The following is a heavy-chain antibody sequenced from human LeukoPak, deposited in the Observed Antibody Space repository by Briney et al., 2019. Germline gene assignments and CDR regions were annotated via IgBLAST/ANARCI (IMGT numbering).Heavy chain of an antibody. CDR2: INHSGST. V-gene: IGHV4-34*01. D-gene: IGHD3-3*01. CDR1: GGFFSGYY. Sequence: SETLSLTCAVYGGFFSGYYWSWIRQPPGKGLEWIGEINHSGSTNYSPSLKSRVTISVDTPKNQFSLKVSSATAADTAVYYCARGQSSYYDFWSRRCWFDPWGQGTLVTVSS. CDR3: ARGQSSYYDFWSRRCWFDP. J-gene: IGHJ5*02.